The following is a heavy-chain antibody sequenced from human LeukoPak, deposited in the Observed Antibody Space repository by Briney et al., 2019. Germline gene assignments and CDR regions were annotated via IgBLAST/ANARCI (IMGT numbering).Heavy chain of an antibody. J-gene: IGHJ4*02. CDR2: ISTYYGNT. V-gene: IGHV1-18*01. Sequence: ASVKVSCKASGYTFTSYGFSWVRQAPGQGLEWMGWISTYYGNTNYAQKLQDRVTMTTDTSTSTAYMKRTSLRSDDTAVYYCARVYSTNYYGSGDRPFLFDYWGQGTVVTVSS. D-gene: IGHD3-10*01. CDR3: ARVYSTNYYGSGDRPFLFDY. CDR1: GYTFTSYG.